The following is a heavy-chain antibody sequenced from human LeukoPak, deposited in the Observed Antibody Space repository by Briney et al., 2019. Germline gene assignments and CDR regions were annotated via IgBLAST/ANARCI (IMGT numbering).Heavy chain of an antibody. CDR3: ARERGGSPVTHFDN. J-gene: IGHJ4*02. Sequence: ASVKVSCKASVYTFNAYYIHWVRQAPGQGLECMGWINPHSGSTTYAQKFQGRVTMTRTTSTSTVYMDLCSLTSDDTALYYWARERGGSPVTHFDNWGQGTLVTVSS. CDR2: INPHSGST. V-gene: IGHV1-2*02. CDR1: VYTFNAYY. D-gene: IGHD4-17*01.